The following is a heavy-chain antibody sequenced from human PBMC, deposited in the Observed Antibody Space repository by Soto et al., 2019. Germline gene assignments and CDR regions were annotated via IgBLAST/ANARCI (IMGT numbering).Heavy chain of an antibody. CDR1: GYTFTSYD. V-gene: IGHV1-8*01. D-gene: IGHD4-17*01. Sequence: QVQLVQSGAEVKKPGASVKVSCKASGYTFTSYDINWVRQATGQGLEWMGWMNPNSGNTGYAQKVQGRGTKNRNNSLSTAYIELKNLGSEDTGVYYCWGGKMTTVTIVYWGQGTLVTVSS. CDR2: MNPNSGNT. J-gene: IGHJ4*02. CDR3: WGGKMTTVTIVY.